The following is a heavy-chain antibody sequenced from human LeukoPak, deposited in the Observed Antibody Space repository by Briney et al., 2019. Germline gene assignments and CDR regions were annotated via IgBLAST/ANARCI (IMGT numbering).Heavy chain of an antibody. Sequence: GGSLRLSCAASGFGFGSYGMNWVRQAPGKGLEWVSSISRNGDYIDYAASLKGRFIISRDNANKSLSLEMNSLRVEDTALYFCARDVGGDSTGFWYFDLWAVAPWSQSPQ. J-gene: IGHJ2*01. CDR3: ARDVGGDSTGFWYFDL. CDR1: GFGFGSYG. D-gene: IGHD3-22*01. CDR2: ISRNGDYI. V-gene: IGHV3-21*01.